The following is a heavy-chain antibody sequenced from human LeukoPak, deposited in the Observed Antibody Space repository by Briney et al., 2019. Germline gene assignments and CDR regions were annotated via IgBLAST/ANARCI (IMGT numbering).Heavy chain of an antibody. V-gene: IGHV3-23*01. D-gene: IGHD3-22*01. CDR2: ISARNGAT. Sequence: GGSLRLSCAASGFTFTNYAMSWVRQAPGKGLEWVSLISARNGATHYADSVKGRFTISRDDSKNTLFLQMNSLRVEDTALYYCAKDMDSSGYYEDKWFYPWGQGTQVTVSS. CDR1: GFTFTNYA. CDR3: AKDMDSSGYYEDKWFYP. J-gene: IGHJ5*02.